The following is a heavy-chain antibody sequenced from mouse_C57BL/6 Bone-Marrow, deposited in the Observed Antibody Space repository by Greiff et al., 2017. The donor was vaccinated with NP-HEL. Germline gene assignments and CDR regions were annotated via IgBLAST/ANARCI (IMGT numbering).Heavy chain of an antibody. V-gene: IGHV1-50*01. CDR3: ARRDDGDREGDWYFDV. CDR1: GYTFTSYW. Sequence: VQLQQPGAELVKPGASVKLSCKASGYTFTSYWMQWVKQRPGQGLEWIGEIDPSDSYTNYNQKFKGKATLTVDTSSSTAYMQLSSLTAEDSAVYYCARRDDGDREGDWYFDVWGTGTTVTVSA. J-gene: IGHJ1*03. CDR2: IDPSDSYT. D-gene: IGHD2-3*01.